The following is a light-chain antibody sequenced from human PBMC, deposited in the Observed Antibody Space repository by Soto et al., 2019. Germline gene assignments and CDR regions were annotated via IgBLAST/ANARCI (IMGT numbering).Light chain of an antibody. J-gene: IGKJ1*01. Sequence: EVVMTPSPATLSVSPGERATLSCRASQSVGSNLAWYQQTPGQAPRLLIYGASTRATGIPARFSGSESGADFTLTISSLQSEDFAVYYCQQYNNWPRTFGQGTKVDIK. CDR2: GAS. V-gene: IGKV3-15*01. CDR1: QSVGSN. CDR3: QQYNNWPRT.